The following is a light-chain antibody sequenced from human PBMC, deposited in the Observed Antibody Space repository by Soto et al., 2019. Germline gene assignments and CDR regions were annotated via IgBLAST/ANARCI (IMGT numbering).Light chain of an antibody. J-gene: IGKJ1*01. CDR1: QSVSSSY. Sequence: EIVWTQSPGTLSLSPGERATLSCRASQSVSSSYLAWYQQKPGQAPRVLIYDASTRATGIPDRFSGSGSGTDFTLTISSLQPDDFATYYCQHYNSYSPTFGQGTKVDIK. V-gene: IGKV3-20*01. CDR3: QHYNSYSPT. CDR2: DAS.